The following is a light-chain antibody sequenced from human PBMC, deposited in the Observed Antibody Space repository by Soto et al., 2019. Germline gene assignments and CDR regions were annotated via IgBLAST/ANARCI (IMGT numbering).Light chain of an antibody. V-gene: IGKV3-15*01. CDR3: QQHNSWPLT. Sequence: EIVMTQSPGTLSGSPGERATLSCRASQSVSSNLAWYQQKPGQAPRLLVYGASTRATGIPGRLSGSGSGTEFTLPISSMQSEDFAVYYCQQHNSWPLTVGGGTKVDI. CDR1: QSVSSN. J-gene: IGKJ4*01. CDR2: GAS.